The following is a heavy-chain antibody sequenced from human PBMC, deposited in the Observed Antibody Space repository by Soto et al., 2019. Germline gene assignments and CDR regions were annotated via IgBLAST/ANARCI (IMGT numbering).Heavy chain of an antibody. CDR3: AKPYIVVVPAATSMDV. D-gene: IGHD2-2*01. Sequence: GGALRLSCAASGFTCISYATSWVRQAPGKGLEWVSAISGSGGSTYYADSVKGRFTISRDNSKNTLYLQMNSLRAEDTAVYYCAKPYIVVVPAATSMDVWGQGTTVTVSS. CDR2: ISGSGGST. V-gene: IGHV3-23*01. CDR1: GFTCISYA. J-gene: IGHJ6*02.